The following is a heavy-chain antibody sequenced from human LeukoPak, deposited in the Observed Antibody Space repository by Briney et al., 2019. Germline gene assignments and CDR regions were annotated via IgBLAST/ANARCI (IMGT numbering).Heavy chain of an antibody. Sequence: GGSLRLSCAASGFTFSSYAMHWVRQAPGKGLEWVAVISYDGSNKYYADSVKGRFTISRDNSKNTLYLQMNSLRAEDTAVYYCAREGDYGDYTDWGQGTLVTVSS. D-gene: IGHD4-17*01. J-gene: IGHJ4*02. V-gene: IGHV3-30-3*01. CDR1: GFTFSSYA. CDR2: ISYDGSNK. CDR3: AREGDYGDYTD.